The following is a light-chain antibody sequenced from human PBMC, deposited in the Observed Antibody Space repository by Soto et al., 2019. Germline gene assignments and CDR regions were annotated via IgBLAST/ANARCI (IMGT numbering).Light chain of an antibody. CDR2: DSF. Sequence: EIVLTQSPATLSLSPGERATLSCRASQSVSTFLAWYQQKPGQAPRLLIYDSFNRATGIPARFSASGSGTDFTLTISSLEPEDFAVYYCQHRKNWPLTFGGGTKVEIK. CDR3: QHRKNWPLT. V-gene: IGKV3-11*01. J-gene: IGKJ4*01. CDR1: QSVSTF.